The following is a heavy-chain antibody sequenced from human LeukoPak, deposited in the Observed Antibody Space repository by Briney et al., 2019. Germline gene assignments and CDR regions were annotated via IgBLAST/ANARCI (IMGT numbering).Heavy chain of an antibody. J-gene: IGHJ5*02. CDR2: IYPADSTA. D-gene: IGHD1-26*01. Sequence: RGESLKISCKASGYSFTTYWIGWVRQVPGEGLEWVGIIYPADSTAKYSPSFQGQVTISADKSISTAYLQWSSLKASDTAMYYCARGSETEWELLGYNWFDPWGQGTLVTVSS. V-gene: IGHV5-51*01. CDR1: GYSFTTYW. CDR3: ARGSETEWELLGYNWFDP.